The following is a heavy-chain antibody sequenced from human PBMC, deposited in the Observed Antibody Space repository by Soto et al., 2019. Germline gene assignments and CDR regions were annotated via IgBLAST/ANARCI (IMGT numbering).Heavy chain of an antibody. CDR3: ARDAGYCSSTSCYARYYFDY. CDR2: IIPIFGTA. V-gene: IGHV1-69*13. CDR1: GGTFSSYA. J-gene: IGHJ4*02. D-gene: IGHD2-2*01. Sequence: AASVKVSCKASGGTFSSYAISWVRQAPGQGLEWMGGIIPIFGTANYAQKFQGRVTITADESTSTAYMELSSLRSEDTAVYYCARDAGYCSSTSCYARYYFDYWGQGTLVTVSS.